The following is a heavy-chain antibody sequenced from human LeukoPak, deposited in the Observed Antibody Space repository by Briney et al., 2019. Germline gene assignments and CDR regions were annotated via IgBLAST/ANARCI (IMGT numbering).Heavy chain of an antibody. CDR2: ISRDRST. Sequence: GGSLRLSCAVSGFTFSSYSMNWVRQAPGKGLEWLSYISRDRSTYADSVKSRFTVSRDNDKNSLYLQMNSLRDEDTAVYYCARDHNWVFDLWGHGTLVTVSS. CDR1: GFTFSSYS. V-gene: IGHV3-48*02. J-gene: IGHJ2*01. CDR3: ARDHNWVFDL. D-gene: IGHD5-24*01.